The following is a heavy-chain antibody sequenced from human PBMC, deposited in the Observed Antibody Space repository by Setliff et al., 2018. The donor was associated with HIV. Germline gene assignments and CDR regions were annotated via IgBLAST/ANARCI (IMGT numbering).Heavy chain of an antibody. D-gene: IGHD3-9*01. CDR2: INTDTGNT. CDR3: ARGMNAVRYFDWLDAFDI. Sequence: ASVKVSCKASGYTFSEYAIHWVRQAPGERLEWLGWINTDTGNTKYSQKFQDRLTFTRDTSALTADMELSSLRSEDTAVYFCARGMNAVRYFDWLDAFDIWGQGTQVTVSS. V-gene: IGHV1-3*04. CDR1: GYTFSEYA. J-gene: IGHJ3*02.